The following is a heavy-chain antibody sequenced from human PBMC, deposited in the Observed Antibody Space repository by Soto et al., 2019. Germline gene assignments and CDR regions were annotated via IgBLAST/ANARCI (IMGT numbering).Heavy chain of an antibody. CDR3: ARAVAVGPQNWFDP. V-gene: IGHV1-18*01. CDR2: ISTYNDNT. D-gene: IGHD3-22*01. J-gene: IGHJ5*02. CDR1: GDTFTTYG. Sequence: QVQLVQSGAEVKEPGASVKVSCKVSGDTFTTYGISWVRQAPGQGLEWMGWISTYNDNTNYAQKLQGRVTMTTDTSTSTVYMELRSLRSDDTAVYYCARAVAVGPQNWFDPWGQGTLVTVSS.